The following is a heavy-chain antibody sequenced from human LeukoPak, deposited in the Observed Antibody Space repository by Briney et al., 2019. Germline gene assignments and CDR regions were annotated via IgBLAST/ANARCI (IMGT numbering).Heavy chain of an antibody. D-gene: IGHD5-18*01. CDR2: IYPGDSDT. V-gene: IGHV5-51*01. CDR3: AKGFVDTGTDGFDI. CDR1: GYIFTRYW. Sequence: GESLKISCKASGYIFTRYWIGWVRQMPGKGLEWMGIIYPGDSDTRYSPSFQGQVTMSAGKSITTAYLQWSSLQASDTAMYYCAKGFVDTGTDGFDIWGQGTMVTVSS. J-gene: IGHJ3*02.